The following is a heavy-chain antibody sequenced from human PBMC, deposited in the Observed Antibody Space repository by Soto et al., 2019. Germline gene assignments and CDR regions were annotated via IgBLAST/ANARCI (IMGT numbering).Heavy chain of an antibody. V-gene: IGHV3-74*01. CDR3: GRGSAPRGRPY. Sequence: LRLSCAASGCIFNNYWMHWVRQAPGKGLVWVARIHGDGITTTYVDSVKGRFTISRDNAKNTVYLQMNSLRAEDTAVYYCGRGSAPRGRPYWGQGILVTVSS. CDR1: GCIFNNYW. J-gene: IGHJ4*02. D-gene: IGHD6-25*01. CDR2: IHGDGITT.